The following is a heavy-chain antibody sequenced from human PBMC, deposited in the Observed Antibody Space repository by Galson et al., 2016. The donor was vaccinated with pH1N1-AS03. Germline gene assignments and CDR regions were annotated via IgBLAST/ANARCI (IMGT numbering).Heavy chain of an antibody. CDR1: GYTFTDYY. CDR3: ARETRLNMDRGPTFFFDY. V-gene: IGHV1-2*06. Sequence: SVKVSCKASGYTFTDYYIHWVRQAPGQALEWMGRINPKRGSTNYSQRFQGRVAMTRDTSVSPAYMDLIRLRSDDTAVYYCARETRLNMDRGPTFFFDYWGQGSLVTVSS. CDR2: INPKRGST. J-gene: IGHJ4*02. D-gene: IGHD3-10*01.